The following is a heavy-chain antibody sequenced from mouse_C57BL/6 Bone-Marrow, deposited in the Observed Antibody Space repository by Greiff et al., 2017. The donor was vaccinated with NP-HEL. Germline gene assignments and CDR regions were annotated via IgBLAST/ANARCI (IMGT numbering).Heavy chain of an antibody. CDR3: TRLVFGY. V-gene: IGHV14-4*01. CDR2: IDPENGDT. CDR1: GFNIKDDY. J-gene: IGHJ3*01. Sequence: VQLQQSGAELVRPGASVKLSCTASGFNIKDDYMHWVKQRPEQGLEWIGWIDPENGDTEYASKFQGKATITADTSSNTAYLQLSSLTAEDTSVYYCTRLVFGYWGQGTLVTVS.